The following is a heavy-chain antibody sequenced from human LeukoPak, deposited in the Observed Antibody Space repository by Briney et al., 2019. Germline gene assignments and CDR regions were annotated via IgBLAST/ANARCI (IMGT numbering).Heavy chain of an antibody. CDR1: GYSFTTYW. J-gene: IGHJ5*02. D-gene: IGHD2-15*01. CDR2: IYPGDSDT. V-gene: IGHV5-51*01. CDR3: ARNHDDCSGGTCSFDP. Sequence: GESLKISCKGSGYSFTTYWIAWVRQMPGKGLEWMGIIYPGDSDTRYSPSFQGQVTISADKSISTAYLQWSSLKASDTAMYYCARNHDDCSGGTCSFDPWGQGTLVTVSS.